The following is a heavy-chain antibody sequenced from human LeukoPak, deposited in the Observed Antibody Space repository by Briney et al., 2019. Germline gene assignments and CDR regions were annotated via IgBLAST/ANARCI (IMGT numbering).Heavy chain of an antibody. CDR3: ARSPYGDYRSYYFDY. D-gene: IGHD4-17*01. CDR2: ISSSGSTI. J-gene: IGHJ4*02. CDR1: GFTFSSYE. Sequence: PGGSLRLSCAASGFTFSSYEMNWLRQAPGKGLEWVSYISSSGSTIYYADSVKGRFTISRDNAKNSLYLQMNSLRADDTAVYYCARSPYGDYRSYYFDYWGQGTLVTVSS. V-gene: IGHV3-48*03.